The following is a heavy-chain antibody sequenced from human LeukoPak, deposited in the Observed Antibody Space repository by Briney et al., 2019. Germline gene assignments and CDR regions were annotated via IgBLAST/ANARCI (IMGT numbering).Heavy chain of an antibody. CDR3: AREDSGYDFRWFDP. J-gene: IGHJ5*02. V-gene: IGHV4-59*01. CDR1: GGSISSYY. D-gene: IGHD5-12*01. CDR2: IYYSGST. Sequence: PSETLSLTCTVSGGSISSYYWSWIRQPPGKGLEWIGYIYYSGSTNYNPSLRSRVTISVDTSKNQFSLKLSSVTAADAAVYYCAREDSGYDFRWFDPWGQGTLVTVSS.